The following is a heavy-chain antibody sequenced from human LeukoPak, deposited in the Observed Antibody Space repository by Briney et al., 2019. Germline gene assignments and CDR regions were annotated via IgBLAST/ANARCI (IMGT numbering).Heavy chain of an antibody. CDR1: GFTFNNEW. CDR2: IKQDGSKK. J-gene: IGHJ3*02. Sequence: GGSLRLSCAASGFTFNNEWMTWVRQAPGKGLEWVANIKQDGSKKNYVGSVQGRFTISTDNAKNSVYLQMNSLRAEDTAVYYCARDLTVTTRYDAFDIWGQGTMVTVSS. V-gene: IGHV3-7*01. D-gene: IGHD4-11*01. CDR3: ARDLTVTTRYDAFDI.